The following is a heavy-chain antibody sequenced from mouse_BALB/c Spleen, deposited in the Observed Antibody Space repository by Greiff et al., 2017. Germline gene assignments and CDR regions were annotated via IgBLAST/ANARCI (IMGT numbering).Heavy chain of an antibody. D-gene: IGHD2-14*01. J-gene: IGHJ4*01. V-gene: IGHV5-4*02. Sequence: EVQGVESGGGLVKPGGSLKLSCAASGFTFSDYYMYWVRQTPEKRLEWVATISDGGSYTYYPDSVKGRFTISRDNAKNNLYLQMSSLKSEDTAMYYCARGGYDGGYAMDYWGQGTSVTVSS. CDR1: GFTFSDYY. CDR2: ISDGGSYT. CDR3: ARGGYDGGYAMDY.